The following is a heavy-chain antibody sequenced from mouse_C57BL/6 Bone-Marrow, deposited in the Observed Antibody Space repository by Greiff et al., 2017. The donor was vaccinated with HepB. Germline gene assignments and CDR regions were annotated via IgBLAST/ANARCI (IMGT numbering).Heavy chain of an antibody. CDR2: IYPGGGYT. Sequence: QVQLQQSGAELVRPGTSVKMSCKASGYTFTNYWIGWAKQRPGHGLEWIGDIYPGGGYTNYNEKFKGKATLTADKSSSTAYMQFSSLTSEDSAIYYCARRGAYYYGSSYWYFDVWGTGTTVTVSS. CDR3: ARRGAYYYGSSYWYFDV. CDR1: GYTFTNYW. J-gene: IGHJ1*03. V-gene: IGHV1-63*01. D-gene: IGHD1-1*01.